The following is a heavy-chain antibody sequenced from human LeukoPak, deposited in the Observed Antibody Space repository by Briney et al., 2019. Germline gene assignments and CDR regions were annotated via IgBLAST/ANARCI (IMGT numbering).Heavy chain of an antibody. Sequence: PSETLSLTCTVSGGSISSGDYYWSWTRQPPGKGLEWIGYIYYSGSTYYNPSLKSRVTISVDTSKNQFSLKLSSVTAADTAVYYCARVPRGSYPDYWGQGTLVTVSS. J-gene: IGHJ4*02. V-gene: IGHV4-30-4*01. D-gene: IGHD3-16*02. CDR3: ARVPRGSYPDY. CDR2: IYYSGST. CDR1: GGSISSGDYY.